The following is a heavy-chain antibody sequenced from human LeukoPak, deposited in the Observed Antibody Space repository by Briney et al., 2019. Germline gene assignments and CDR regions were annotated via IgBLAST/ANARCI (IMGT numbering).Heavy chain of an antibody. V-gene: IGHV4-59*11. CDR3: ARGRGYYDSSGYLLDY. D-gene: IGHD3-22*01. CDR2: ISYSGST. CDR1: GGSISPHY. Sequence: PSETLSLTCTVSGGSISPHYWSWIRQPPGKGLEWIGYISYSGSTNYNPSLKSRVTISLDTSKNQFSLKLSSVTAADTAVYYCARGRGYYDSSGYLLDYWGQGTLVTVSS. J-gene: IGHJ4*02.